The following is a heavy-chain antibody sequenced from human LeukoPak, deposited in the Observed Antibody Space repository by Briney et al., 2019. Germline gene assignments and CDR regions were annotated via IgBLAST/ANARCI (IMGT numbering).Heavy chain of an antibody. D-gene: IGHD3-3*01. CDR1: GFTVCSNY. CDR3: ARDSFWSTPFDY. CDR2: IYSGGST. Sequence: GGSLRLSCAASGFTVCSNYMGWVRQAPGKELEWVSVIYSGGSTYYADSVKGRFTISRDNSKSTLYLQMNSLRAEDTAVYYCARDSFWSTPFDYWGQGTLVTVSS. J-gene: IGHJ4*02. V-gene: IGHV3-53*01.